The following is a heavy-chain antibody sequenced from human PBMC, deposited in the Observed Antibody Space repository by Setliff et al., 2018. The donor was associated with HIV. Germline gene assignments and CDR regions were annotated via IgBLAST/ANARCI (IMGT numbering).Heavy chain of an antibody. Sequence: PSETLSLTCAVSGYSISSGYYWGWIRQPPGKGLEWIGSIYHSGSTYYNPSLKSRVPISVDPSKNQFSLKLSSVTAADTAVYYCARRIDDSGSFPDKNWFDTWGQGSLVTVSS. D-gene: IGHD3-10*01. V-gene: IGHV4-38-2*01. CDR3: ARRIDDSGSFPDKNWFDT. J-gene: IGHJ5*02. CDR2: IYHSGST. CDR1: GYSISSGYY.